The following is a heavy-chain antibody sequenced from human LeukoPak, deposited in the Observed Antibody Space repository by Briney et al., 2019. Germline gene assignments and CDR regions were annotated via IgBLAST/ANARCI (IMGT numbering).Heavy chain of an antibody. V-gene: IGHV3-53*01. CDR3: ARGLHSGYDDY. CDR1: GFTFSSYA. D-gene: IGHD5-12*01. CDR2: IYSGGST. J-gene: IGHJ4*02. Sequence: GGSLRLSCAASGFTFSSYAMHWVRQAPGKGLEWVSVIYSGGSTYYADSVKGRFTTSRDNSKNTLYLQMNSLRAEDTAVYYCARGLHSGYDDYWGQGTLVTVSS.